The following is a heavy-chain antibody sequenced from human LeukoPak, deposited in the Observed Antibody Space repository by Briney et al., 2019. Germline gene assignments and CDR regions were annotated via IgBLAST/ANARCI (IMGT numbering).Heavy chain of an antibody. J-gene: IGHJ4*02. CDR2: IYSGGST. Sequence: GGSLRLSCAASGFTVSSNYMSWVRQAPGKGLEWVSVIYSGGSTYYADSVKGRFTISRDSSKNTLYLQMNSLRAEDTAVYYCAREVAYCSAGSCYHFDYWGQGILVTVSS. CDR1: GFTVSSNY. D-gene: IGHD2-15*01. V-gene: IGHV3-53*01. CDR3: AREVAYCSAGSCYHFDY.